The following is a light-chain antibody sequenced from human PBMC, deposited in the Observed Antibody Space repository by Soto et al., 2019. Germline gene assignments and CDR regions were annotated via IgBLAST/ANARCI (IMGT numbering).Light chain of an antibody. Sequence: EIVLTQSPSTLSLSPGERATLSCRASQSVSSSYLAWYQQKPGQAPRLPIYGASSRATGIPDRFSGSGSGTDFTLTISRLEPEDFAVYYCQQYGSSITFGQGTRLEIK. V-gene: IGKV3-20*01. J-gene: IGKJ5*01. CDR2: GAS. CDR3: QQYGSSIT. CDR1: QSVSSSY.